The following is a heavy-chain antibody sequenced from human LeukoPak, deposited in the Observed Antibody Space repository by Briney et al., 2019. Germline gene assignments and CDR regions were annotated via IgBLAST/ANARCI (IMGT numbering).Heavy chain of an antibody. Sequence: GGSLRLSCAASGFTFSSYSMNWVRQAPGKGLEWVSSISSSSSYIYYADSVKGRFTISRDNAKNSLYLQMNSLRAEDTALYYCAKDMAVDPYYYYGMDVWGQGTTVTVSS. J-gene: IGHJ6*02. CDR3: AKDMAVDPYYYYGMDV. CDR2: ISSSSSYI. V-gene: IGHV3-21*04. CDR1: GFTFSSYS. D-gene: IGHD6-19*01.